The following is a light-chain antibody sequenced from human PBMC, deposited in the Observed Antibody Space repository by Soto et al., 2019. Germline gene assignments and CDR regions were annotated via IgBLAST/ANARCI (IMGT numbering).Light chain of an antibody. Sequence: SVLTQPPSASGSPGQSVTISCTGTSSDVGGYTYVSWYQQHPGKVPKLMVYEVNKRPSGVTDRFSGSKSGNTASLTVSGLQAEDEADYYCTSYAGGNNVFGTGTKLTVL. CDR1: SSDVGGYTY. CDR2: EVN. V-gene: IGLV2-8*01. CDR3: TSYAGGNNV. J-gene: IGLJ1*01.